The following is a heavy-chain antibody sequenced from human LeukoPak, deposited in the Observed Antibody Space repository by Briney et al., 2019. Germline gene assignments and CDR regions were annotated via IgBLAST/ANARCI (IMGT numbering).Heavy chain of an antibody. J-gene: IGHJ4*02. CDR1: GFTFSTYS. D-gene: IGHD3-3*01. V-gene: IGHV3-48*02. CDR3: VRDQFFSFDY. Sequence: GGSLRLSCAASGFTFSTYSMNWVRQAPGKGLEWVSYISGTSSLIYYADSVKGRFTISRDNAKNSLYLQMNSLRDEDTAVYYCVRDQFFSFDYWGQGTLVTVSS. CDR2: ISGTSSLI.